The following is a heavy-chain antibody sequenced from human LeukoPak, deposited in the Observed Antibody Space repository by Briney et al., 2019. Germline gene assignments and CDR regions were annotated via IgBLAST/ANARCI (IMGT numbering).Heavy chain of an antibody. CDR2: IYHSGST. CDR1: GGSISSSNW. Sequence: SGTLSLTCAVSGGSISSSNWWSWVRQPPGKGLEWIGEIYHSGSTNYNPSLKSRVTISVDKSKNQFSLKLSSVTAADTAVYYCARGPNYVWGSYRYFDYWGRGILVTVSS. V-gene: IGHV4-4*02. D-gene: IGHD3-16*02. J-gene: IGHJ4*02. CDR3: ARGPNYVWGSYRYFDY.